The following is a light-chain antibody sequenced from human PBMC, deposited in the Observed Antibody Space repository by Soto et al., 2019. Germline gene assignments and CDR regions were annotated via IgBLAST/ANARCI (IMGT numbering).Light chain of an antibody. CDR3: QQYNSYPT. CDR2: KAS. J-gene: IGKJ1*01. Sequence: DIQMTQSPSTLSASVGDRVTITCRASQSISSWLAWYQQKPGKAPKLLIYKASSLESGVPSRFSGSGSGTEFPLTISSLQPDDSATYYCQQYNSYPTFGQGTKVEIK. V-gene: IGKV1-5*03. CDR1: QSISSW.